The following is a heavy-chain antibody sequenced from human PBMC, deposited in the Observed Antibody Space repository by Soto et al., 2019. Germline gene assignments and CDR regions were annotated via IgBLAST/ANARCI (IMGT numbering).Heavy chain of an antibody. Sequence: QVQLQESGPGLVKPSQTLSLTCTVSGGSITAGNYVLTWIRQSPGKGLEWIGYLSYSGTYYNPSLQRRLTISIDTSENKCSLQVTSVTAADTAVYYFATLSATFFFYGMDVWGQGTTVSVSS. CDR3: ATLSATFFFYGMDV. V-gene: IGHV4-30-4*01. CDR1: GGSITAGNYV. CDR2: LSYSGT. J-gene: IGHJ6*01. D-gene: IGHD1-26*01.